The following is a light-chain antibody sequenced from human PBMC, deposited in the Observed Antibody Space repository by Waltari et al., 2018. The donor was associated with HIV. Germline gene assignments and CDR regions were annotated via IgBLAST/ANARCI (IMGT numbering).Light chain of an antibody. J-gene: IGLJ1*01. CDR3: QVWDSSSDHSV. CDR1: TIRSNS. V-gene: IGLV3-21*02. Sequence: SYVLTQPPSVSVAAGQAARISCGGFTIRSNSVHWYQQKQGQAPLLVVYDDDDRPSGIPERFSGSNSENTAALTISRVEAGDEADYYCQVWDSSSDHSVFGTGTKVTVL. CDR2: DDD.